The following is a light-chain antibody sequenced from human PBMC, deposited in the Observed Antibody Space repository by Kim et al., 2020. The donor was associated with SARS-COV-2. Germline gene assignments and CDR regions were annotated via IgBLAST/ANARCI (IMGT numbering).Light chain of an antibody. V-gene: IGKV1-39*01. Sequence: DIQMTQSPSSLSASVGDRVTITCRASQSISSYLNWYQQKPGKAPKLLIYAASSLQSGVPSRFSGSGSGTDFTLTISSLQPEDFATYYCRQRYSSPITFGQGTQLEIK. CDR3: RQRYSSPIT. CDR1: QSISSY. J-gene: IGKJ5*01. CDR2: AAS.